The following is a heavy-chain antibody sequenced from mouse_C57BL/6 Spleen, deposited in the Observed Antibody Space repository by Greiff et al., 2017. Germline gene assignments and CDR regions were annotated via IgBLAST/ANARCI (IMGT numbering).Heavy chain of an antibody. CDR3: AIPPPLQDSSCYSAWFAY. V-gene: IGHV1-74*01. J-gene: IGHJ3*01. CDR2: IHPSDSDT. CDR1: GYTFTSYW. Sequence: QVQLQQPGAELVKPGASVKVSCKASGYTFTSYWMHWVKQRPGQGLEWIGRIHPSDSDTNYNQKFKGKATLTVDKSSSTAYMQLSSLTSEDSAVYYCAIPPPLQDSSCYSAWFAYWGQGTLVTVSA. D-gene: IGHD3-2*02.